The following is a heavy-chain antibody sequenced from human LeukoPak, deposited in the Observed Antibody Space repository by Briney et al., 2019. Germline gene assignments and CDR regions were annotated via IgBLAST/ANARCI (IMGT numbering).Heavy chain of an antibody. V-gene: IGHV3-11*04. D-gene: IGHD4-17*01. CDR1: GFTFSDYY. CDR3: AREEDYEAFDI. Sequence: GGSLRLSCAASGFTFSDYYMSGIRQAPGKGLEWVSYISSSGSTIYYADSVKGRFTISRDNAKNSLYLQMNSLRAEDTAVYYCAREEDYEAFDIWGQGTMVTVSS. CDR2: ISSSGSTI. J-gene: IGHJ3*02.